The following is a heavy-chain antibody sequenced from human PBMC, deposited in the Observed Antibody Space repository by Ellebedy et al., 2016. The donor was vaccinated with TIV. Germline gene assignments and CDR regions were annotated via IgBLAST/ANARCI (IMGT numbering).Heavy chain of an antibody. J-gene: IGHJ4*02. Sequence: GESLKISXSASGITFRRYWMSWVRQAPGKGLEWVANIKEDGSEKYYVDSVKGRFTISRDNAENSLYLQMNSLRAEDTAVYYCAVYSSGYTPYYFDHWGQGTLVTVSS. CDR1: GITFRRYW. CDR3: AVYSSGYTPYYFDH. D-gene: IGHD3-22*01. V-gene: IGHV3-7*01. CDR2: IKEDGSEK.